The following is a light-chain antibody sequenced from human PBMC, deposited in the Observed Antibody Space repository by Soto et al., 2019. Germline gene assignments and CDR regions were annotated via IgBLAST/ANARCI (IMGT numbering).Light chain of an antibody. CDR2: KVS. CDR1: QSLVHSDGIAY. CDR3: VLWTHWPIT. J-gene: IGKJ5*01. V-gene: IGKV2-30*02. Sequence: VMTQSPLSLPVTLGQPASISCRSNQSLVHSDGIAYFSWFQQRPGRSPRRLIYKVSNRDSGVPARFSGSGSGTDFALKISRVEAEDVGVYYCVLWTHWPITSCEGTRLEIK.